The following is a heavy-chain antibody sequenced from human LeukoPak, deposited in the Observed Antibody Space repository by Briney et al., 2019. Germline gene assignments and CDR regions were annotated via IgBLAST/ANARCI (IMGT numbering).Heavy chain of an antibody. D-gene: IGHD6-13*01. CDR2: VNSDGSTT. CDR3: ARGYYSSSRIDY. CDR1: GFTFSSYW. J-gene: IGHJ4*02. Sequence: GGSLRLSCAASGFTFSSYWMHWVRQAPGKGLVWVSRVNSDGSTTNYADSVKGRFTISRDNAENTLYMRMNSLRPEDTAVYYCARGYYSSSRIDYWGQGTLVTVSS. V-gene: IGHV3-74*01.